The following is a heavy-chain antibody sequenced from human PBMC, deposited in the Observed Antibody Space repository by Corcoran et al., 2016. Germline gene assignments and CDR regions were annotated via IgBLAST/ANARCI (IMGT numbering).Heavy chain of an antibody. Sequence: QVQLVESGGGVVQPGRSLRLSCAASGFTFSSYGMHWVRQAPGKGLEWVAVIWYDGSNKYYADSVKGRFTISRDNSKNTLYLQMNSLRAEDTAVYYCARGDVDDSSGYYYFDYWGQGTLVTVSS. CDR2: IWYDGSNK. CDR3: ARGDVDDSSGYYYFDY. CDR1: GFTFSSYG. V-gene: IGHV3-33*01. J-gene: IGHJ4*02. D-gene: IGHD3-22*01.